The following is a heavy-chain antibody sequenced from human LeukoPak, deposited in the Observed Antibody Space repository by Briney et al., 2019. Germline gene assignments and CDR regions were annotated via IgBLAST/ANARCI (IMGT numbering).Heavy chain of an antibody. Sequence: SETLSLTCTASGDSISNYYWSWIRQSPGKELEWIGYMYNRGSTIYNPSLKSRVTISTDTSKNQFSLRLTSVTAADTAVYYCARAEKAVTGTLDSWGQGTLITVSS. V-gene: IGHV4-59*01. D-gene: IGHD6-19*01. J-gene: IGHJ4*02. CDR3: ARAEKAVTGTLDS. CDR1: GDSISNYY. CDR2: MYNRGST.